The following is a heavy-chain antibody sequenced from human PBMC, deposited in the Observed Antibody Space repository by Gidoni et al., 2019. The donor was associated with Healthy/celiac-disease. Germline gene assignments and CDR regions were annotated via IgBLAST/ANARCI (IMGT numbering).Heavy chain of an antibody. Sequence: GGSLRLSCAASGFTFSSYAMHWVRQAPGKGLEYVSAISSNGGSTYYANSVKGRFTISRDNSKNTLYLQMGSLRAEDMAVYYCARGYCSGGSCYRFAFDIWGQGTMVTVSS. D-gene: IGHD2-15*01. V-gene: IGHV3-64*01. J-gene: IGHJ3*02. CDR3: ARGYCSGGSCYRFAFDI. CDR2: ISSNGGST. CDR1: GFTFSSYA.